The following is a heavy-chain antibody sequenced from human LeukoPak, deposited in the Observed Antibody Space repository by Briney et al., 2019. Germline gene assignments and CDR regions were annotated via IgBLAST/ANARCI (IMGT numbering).Heavy chain of an antibody. CDR3: TFLVAAAGTYFEDLTSPTGG. Sequence: GGSLRLSCAASGFTFSSYGMHWVRQAPGKGLEWVSFIRYDGSNEYYADSVGGRFTISRDNSKNTLYLQMNSLKTEDTAVYYCTFLVAAAGTYFEDLTSPTGGCGQGTLVTVSS. D-gene: IGHD6-13*01. V-gene: IGHV3-30*02. CDR2: IRYDGSNE. J-gene: IGHJ4*02. CDR1: GFTFSSYG.